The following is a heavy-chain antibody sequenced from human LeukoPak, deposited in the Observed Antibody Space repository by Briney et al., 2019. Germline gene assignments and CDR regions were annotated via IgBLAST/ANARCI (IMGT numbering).Heavy chain of an antibody. V-gene: IGHV4-59*08. J-gene: IGHJ4*02. CDR3: ASEPTTTVVTPNVY. D-gene: IGHD4-23*01. CDR2: IYYSGST. CDR1: GGSISSYY. Sequence: PSETLSLTCTVSGGSISSYYWSWIRQPPGKGLEWIGYIYYSGSTNYNPSLKSRVTISVDTSKNQFSLKLSSVTAADTAVYYCASEPTTTVVTPNVYWGQGTLVTVSS.